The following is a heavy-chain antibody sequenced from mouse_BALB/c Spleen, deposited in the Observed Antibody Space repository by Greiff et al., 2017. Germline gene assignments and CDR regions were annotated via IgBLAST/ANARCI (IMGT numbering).Heavy chain of an antibody. V-gene: IGHV5-17*02. J-gene: IGHJ2*01. CDR2: ISSGSSTI. CDR3: ARGLGNYGDY. CDR1: GFTFSSFG. D-gene: IGHD3-3*01. Sequence: EVQGVESGGGLVQPGGSRKLSCAASGFTFSSFGMHWVRQAPEKGLEWVAYISSGSSTIYYADTVKGRFTISRDNPKNTLFLQMTSLRSEDTAMYYCARGLGNYGDYWGQGTTLTVSS.